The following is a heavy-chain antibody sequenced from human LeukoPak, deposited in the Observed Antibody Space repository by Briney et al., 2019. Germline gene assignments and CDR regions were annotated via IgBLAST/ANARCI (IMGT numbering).Heavy chain of an antibody. Sequence: PGGSLRLSCAASGFTFSSYGMHWVRQAPGKGLEWVAFIRYDGSNKYYADSVKGRFTISRDNSKNTLYLQMNSLRAEDTAVYYCAWVGGYYYYYMDVWGKGTTVTVSS. CDR1: GFTFSSYG. V-gene: IGHV3-30*02. J-gene: IGHJ6*03. D-gene: IGHD1-26*01. CDR3: AWVGGYYYYYMDV. CDR2: IRYDGSNK.